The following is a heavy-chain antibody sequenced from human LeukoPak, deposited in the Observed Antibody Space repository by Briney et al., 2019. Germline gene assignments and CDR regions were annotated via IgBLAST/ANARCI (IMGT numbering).Heavy chain of an antibody. CDR2: FEPSGTT. Sequence: PSETLSLTCTVSGASIENHYWSWIRQPAGKGLEWIGRFEPSGTTKYNPSLKSRITMSVDTSKNQFSLELNSVTAADTAVYYCARERGELSALFDYWGQGTLVTVSS. CDR3: ARERGELSALFDY. D-gene: IGHD4-23*01. J-gene: IGHJ4*02. V-gene: IGHV4-4*07. CDR1: GASIENHY.